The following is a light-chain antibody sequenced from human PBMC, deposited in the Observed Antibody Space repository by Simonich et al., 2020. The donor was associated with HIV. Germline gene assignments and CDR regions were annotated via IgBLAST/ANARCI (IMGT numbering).Light chain of an antibody. CDR1: QSISTW. CDR3: QQYNSYSRT. Sequence: DIQMTQSPSTLSASVGERVTITCRASQSISTWLAWYQQKPGKAPKLLIYQASSLEIGVPSRFSGSGSGTEFTLTISSLQPDDFATYYCQQYNSYSRTFGQGTKVEIK. V-gene: IGKV1-5*03. J-gene: IGKJ1*01. CDR2: QAS.